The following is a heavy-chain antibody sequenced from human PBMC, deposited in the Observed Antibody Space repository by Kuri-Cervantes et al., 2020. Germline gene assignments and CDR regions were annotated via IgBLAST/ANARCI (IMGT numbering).Heavy chain of an antibody. Sequence: SETLSLTCTVSGYSISSGYYWGWIRQPPGKGLEWIGNIYHSGSAYYNPSLKSRVTISVDTSKNQFSLKLSSVTAADTAVYYCARSVRYWFDPWGQGTLVTVSS. CDR2: IYHSGSA. CDR3: ARSVRYWFDP. CDR1: GYSISSGYY. V-gene: IGHV4-38-2*02. J-gene: IGHJ5*02.